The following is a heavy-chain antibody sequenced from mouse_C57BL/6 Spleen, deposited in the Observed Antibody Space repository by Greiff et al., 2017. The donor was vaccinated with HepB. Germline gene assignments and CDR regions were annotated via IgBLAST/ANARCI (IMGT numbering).Heavy chain of an antibody. CDR1: GYTFTSYW. Sequence: QVQLQQPGAELVKPGASVKMSCKASGYTFTSYWITWVKQRPGQGLEWIGDIYPGSGSTNYNEKFKSKATLTVDTSSSTAYMQLSSLTSEDSAVYYCASNDYDGRDYAMDYWGQGTSVTVAS. CDR3: ASNDYDGRDYAMDY. CDR2: IYPGSGST. D-gene: IGHD2-4*01. J-gene: IGHJ4*01. V-gene: IGHV1-55*01.